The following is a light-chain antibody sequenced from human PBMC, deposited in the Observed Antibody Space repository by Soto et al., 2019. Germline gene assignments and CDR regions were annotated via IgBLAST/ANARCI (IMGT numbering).Light chain of an antibody. Sequence: ELVLTQSPGTLSLSPGARATLSCRASHSLTRSYLAWYQQRPGQAPRLVIYGASRRATGIPDRFSGSVSGTDFTLTINRLEPEDFAVYYGQQYGSSLALTFGGGTKVDIK. V-gene: IGKV3-20*01. CDR2: GAS. J-gene: IGKJ4*01. CDR3: QQYGSSLALT. CDR1: HSLTRSY.